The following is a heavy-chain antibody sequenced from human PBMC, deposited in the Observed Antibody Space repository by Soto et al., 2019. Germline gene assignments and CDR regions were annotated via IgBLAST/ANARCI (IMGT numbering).Heavy chain of an antibody. CDR2: IKTDGSDT. D-gene: IGHD3-10*01. CDR3: ARDPFTLVRGVIPYLDY. Sequence: GGSLGLSCAASGFTFSSYWMHWVRQAPGKGLVWVSGIKTDGSDTRYADFVKGRFTISRDNAENILYLQMNSLRAEDTAVYYCARDPFTLVRGVIPYLDYWGQGTPVTVS. J-gene: IGHJ4*02. V-gene: IGHV3-74*01. CDR1: GFTFSSYW.